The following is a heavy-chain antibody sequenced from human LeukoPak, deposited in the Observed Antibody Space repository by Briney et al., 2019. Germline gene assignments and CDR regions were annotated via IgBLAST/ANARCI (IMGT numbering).Heavy chain of an antibody. CDR3: ARDFDYYGSGSYYNKDY. CDR2: MNPNSGNT. J-gene: IGHJ4*02. CDR1: GYTFTSYD. Sequence: ASVKVSCKASGYTFTSYDINWVRQATGQGLEWMGCMNPNSGNTGYAQKFQGRVTMTRNTSISTAYMELSSLRSEDTAVYYCARDFDYYGSGSYYNKDYWGQGTLVTVSS. V-gene: IGHV1-8*01. D-gene: IGHD3-10*01.